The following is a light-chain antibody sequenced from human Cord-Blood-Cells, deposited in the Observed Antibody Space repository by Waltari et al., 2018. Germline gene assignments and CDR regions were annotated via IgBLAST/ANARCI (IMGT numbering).Light chain of an antibody. CDR3: QQYDNLPYT. V-gene: IGKV1-33*01. CDR2: DAS. Sequence: DIQMTQSPSPLSASVGDRVTITCQASQDISNYLNWYQQKPGKAPKLLIYDASNFETGVPSRFSGSGSGTDFTFTISSLQPEDIATYYCQQYDNLPYTFGQGTKLEIK. J-gene: IGKJ2*01. CDR1: QDISNY.